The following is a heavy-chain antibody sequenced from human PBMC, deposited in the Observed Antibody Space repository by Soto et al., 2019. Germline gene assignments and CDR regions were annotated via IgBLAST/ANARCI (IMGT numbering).Heavy chain of an antibody. V-gene: IGHV4-34*01. CDR2: INHSGNI. Sequence: PSETPSLTCTVYGGSFSCHYWSWIRQPPGKGLELIGEINHSGNINYNPSLKSRVTISVDTSKNQFSLKLRSVTAADTASYFCARGNIMGMAVQGDAPYKYCLDSWSQGTLVTVSS. D-gene: IGHD6-19*01. CDR1: GGSFSCHY. J-gene: IGHJ5*01. CDR3: ARGNIMGMAVQGDAPYKYCLDS.